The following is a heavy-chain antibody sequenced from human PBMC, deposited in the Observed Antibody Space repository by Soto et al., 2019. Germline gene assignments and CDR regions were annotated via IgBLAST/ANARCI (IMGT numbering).Heavy chain of an antibody. J-gene: IGHJ4*02. CDR3: ARVMAPAAPVYIDY. CDR2: INPGDSDT. V-gene: IGHV5-51*01. CDR1: GYSFTNYW. Sequence: GESLKISCKGSGYSFTNYWIVWVRQKPGKGLEWMGIINPGDSDTRYSPSFEGQVTISADKSINTAYLQWSSLQASDTAMYYCARVMAPAAPVYIDYWGQGTLVTVS. D-gene: IGHD2-8*01.